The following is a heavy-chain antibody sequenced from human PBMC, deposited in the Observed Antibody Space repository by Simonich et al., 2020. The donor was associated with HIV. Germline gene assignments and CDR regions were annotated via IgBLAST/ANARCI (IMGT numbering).Heavy chain of an antibody. D-gene: IGHD4-17*01. CDR3: ARLGTTVTIVDI. J-gene: IGHJ3*02. CDR1: GGSISSSSYY. CDR2: IYYSGST. V-gene: IGHV4-39*01. Sequence: QLQLQESGPGLVKPSETLSLTCTVSGGSISSSSYYWGWIRQPPGKGLEWIGSIYYSGSTYYNPSLKSRVTISVDTSKNQFSLKLSSVTAADTAVYYCARLGTTVTIVDIWGQGTMVTVSS.